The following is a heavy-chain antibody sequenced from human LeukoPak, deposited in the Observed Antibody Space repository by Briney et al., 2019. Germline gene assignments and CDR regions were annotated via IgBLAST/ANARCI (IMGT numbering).Heavy chain of an antibody. CDR3: ARGRRIALDY. V-gene: IGHV4-34*01. CDR1: GGSFSGYY. J-gene: IGHJ4*02. CDR2: INQSGST. D-gene: IGHD6-13*01. Sequence: PSETLSLTCAVYGGSFSGYYWSWIRQPPGKGLEWIGEINQSGSTNYNPSLKSRVTISVDTSKNQFSLKLSSVTAADTAVYYCARGRRIALDYWGQGTLVTVSS.